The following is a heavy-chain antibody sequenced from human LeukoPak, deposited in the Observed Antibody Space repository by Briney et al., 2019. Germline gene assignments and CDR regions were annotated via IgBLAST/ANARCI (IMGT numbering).Heavy chain of an antibody. CDR2: ISGSGGST. D-gene: IGHD5-12*01. CDR1: GFTFSSYS. J-gene: IGHJ4*02. Sequence: GGSLRLSCAASGFTFSSYSMNWVRQAPGKGLEWVSAISGSGGSTYYADSVKGRFTISRDNSKNTLYLQMNSLRAEDTAVYYCAKGVVATTPVDNWGQGTLVTVSS. V-gene: IGHV3-23*01. CDR3: AKGVVATTPVDN.